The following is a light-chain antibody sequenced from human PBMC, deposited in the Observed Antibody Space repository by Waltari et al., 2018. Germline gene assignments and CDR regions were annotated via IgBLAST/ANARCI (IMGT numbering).Light chain of an antibody. J-gene: IGLJ3*02. CDR3: SSYTSSSTV. CDR2: DVS. Sequence: QSALTQPASVSGSPGQSITISCTGTSSAVGGYNYVSWYQQHPGNAPKLMIYDVSKRPSGVSNRFSGSKSGNTASLTISGLQAEDEADYYCSSYTSSSTVFGGGTKLTVL. CDR1: SSAVGGYNY. V-gene: IGLV2-14*01.